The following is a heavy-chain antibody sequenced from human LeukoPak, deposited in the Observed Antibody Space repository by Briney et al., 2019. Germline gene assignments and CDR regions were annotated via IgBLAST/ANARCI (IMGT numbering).Heavy chain of an antibody. CDR2: IYYSGST. CDR1: GASISSRSYY. J-gene: IGHJ3*02. CDR3: ARGAWEDILLRPFAFDI. D-gene: IGHD2-8*01. Sequence: PSETLSLTCTVSGASISSRSYYWGWIRQPPGKGLEWIGNIYYSGSTNYNPSLKSRVTISIDTSKNQFSLKLSSVTAADTAVYYCARGAWEDILLRPFAFDIWGQGTMVTVSS. V-gene: IGHV4-39*07.